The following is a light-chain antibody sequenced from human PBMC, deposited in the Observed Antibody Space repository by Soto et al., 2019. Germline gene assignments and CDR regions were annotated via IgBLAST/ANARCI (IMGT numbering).Light chain of an antibody. CDR2: AAS. Sequence: EIVLTQPPGPLTLSPGERATLSCRASQSVSSSYLAWYQQKPGQAPRLLIYAASRRATGIPARFSGSGSGTDFTLTISSLEPEDFAVYYCQQRSISFGQGTKVDIK. J-gene: IGKJ1*01. CDR3: QQRSIS. V-gene: IGKV3D-20*02. CDR1: QSVSSSY.